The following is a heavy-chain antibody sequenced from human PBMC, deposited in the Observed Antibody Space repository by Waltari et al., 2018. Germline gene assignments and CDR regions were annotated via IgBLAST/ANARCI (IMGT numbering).Heavy chain of an antibody. CDR1: GGSFSGYY. D-gene: IGHD2-2*01. CDR3: ARGFGEPAIVVVPAAPYYYYYYMDV. Sequence: QVQLQQWGAGLLKPSETLSLTCAVYGGSFSGYYWSWIRQPPGKGLEWIGEINHSGSTNYNPSLKSRVTISVDTSKNQFSLKLSSVTAADTAVYYCARGFGEPAIVVVPAAPYYYYYYMDVWGKGTTVTVSS. J-gene: IGHJ6*03. V-gene: IGHV4-34*01. CDR2: INHSGST.